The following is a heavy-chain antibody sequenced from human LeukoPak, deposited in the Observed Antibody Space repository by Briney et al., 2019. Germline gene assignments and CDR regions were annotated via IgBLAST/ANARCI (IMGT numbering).Heavy chain of an antibody. Sequence: KPSETLSLTCAVCGGSFSGYYWSWIRQPPGKGLEWIGEINHSGSTNYNPSLKSRVTISVDTSKNQFSLKLSSVTAADTAVYYCARKGIAAAVDYWGQGTLVTVSS. D-gene: IGHD6-13*01. V-gene: IGHV4-34*01. CDR3: ARKGIAAAVDY. J-gene: IGHJ4*02. CDR1: GGSFSGYY. CDR2: INHSGST.